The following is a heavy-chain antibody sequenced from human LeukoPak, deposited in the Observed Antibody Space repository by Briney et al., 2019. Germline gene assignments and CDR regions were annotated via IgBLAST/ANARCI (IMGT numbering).Heavy chain of an antibody. CDR3: AGELASYYYYYGMDV. D-gene: IGHD3-3*02. Sequence: PGRSLRLSCAASGFTFSSYAMHWVRQAPGKGLEGVAVISYDGSNKYYADSVKGRFTISRDNSKNTLYLQMNSLRAEDTAVYYCAGELASYYYYYGMDVWGKGTTVTVFS. CDR1: GFTFSSYA. CDR2: ISYDGSNK. J-gene: IGHJ6*04. V-gene: IGHV3-30*04.